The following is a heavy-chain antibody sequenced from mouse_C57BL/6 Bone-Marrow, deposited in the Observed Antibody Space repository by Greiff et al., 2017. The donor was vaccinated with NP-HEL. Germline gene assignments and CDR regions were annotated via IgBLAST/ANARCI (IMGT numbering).Heavy chain of an antibody. D-gene: IGHD2-3*01. J-gene: IGHJ1*03. V-gene: IGHV1-72*01. Sequence: QVQLQQPGAELVKPGASVKLSCKASGYTFTSYWMHRVKQRPGRGLEWSGRIDPNSGGTKYNEKFKSKATLTVDKPSSTAYMQLSSLTSEDSAVYYCAGSRSYDGYPHWYFDVWGTGTTVTVSS. CDR3: AGSRSYDGYPHWYFDV. CDR2: IDPNSGGT. CDR1: GYTFTSYW.